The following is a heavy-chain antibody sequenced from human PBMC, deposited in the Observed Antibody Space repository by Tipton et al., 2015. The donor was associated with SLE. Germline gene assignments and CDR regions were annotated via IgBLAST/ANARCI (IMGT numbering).Heavy chain of an antibody. V-gene: IGHV3-30-3*01. CDR2: ISYDGSNK. Sequence: SLRLSCAASGFNFRSFAMHWVRQAPGKGLEWVSLISYDGSNKYYTDSVKGRFTVSRDNSMDTLFLHMNSLRAEDAALYYCAREAPGGWFDPWGQGTLVTVSS. CDR1: GFNFRSFA. D-gene: IGHD3-16*01. J-gene: IGHJ5*02. CDR3: AREAPGGWFDP.